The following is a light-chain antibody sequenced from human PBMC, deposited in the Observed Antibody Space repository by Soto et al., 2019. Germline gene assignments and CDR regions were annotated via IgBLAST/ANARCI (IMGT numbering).Light chain of an antibody. V-gene: IGLV2-14*01. CDR3: SSYTTSSTVV. CDR1: SSDVGGYNY. CDR2: DVS. J-gene: IGLJ2*01. Sequence: QSALTQPASVSGSPGQSITISCTGTSSDVGGYNYVSWYQQHPGKAPKLTIYDVSNRPSGVSNRFSGSKSGNTASLTISGLHAEDGADYFCSSYTTSSTVVFGGGPKLTVL.